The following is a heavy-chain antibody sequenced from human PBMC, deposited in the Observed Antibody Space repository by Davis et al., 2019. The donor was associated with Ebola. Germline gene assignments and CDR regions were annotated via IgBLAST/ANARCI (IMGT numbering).Heavy chain of an antibody. Sequence: SETLSLTCTASGGSIRTHYWTWIRQPPGKGLEWVGSVYHSGSTNYNPSLKSRLTISVDTSRNQFSLEVSSVTAADTAVYYCARADGDYVHFDYWGQGILVTVSS. V-gene: IGHV4-59*11. D-gene: IGHD4-17*01. J-gene: IGHJ4*02. CDR1: GGSIRTHY. CDR2: VYHSGST. CDR3: ARADGDYVHFDY.